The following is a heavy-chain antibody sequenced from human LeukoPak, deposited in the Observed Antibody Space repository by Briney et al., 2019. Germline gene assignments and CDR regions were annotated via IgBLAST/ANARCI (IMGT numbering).Heavy chain of an antibody. J-gene: IGHJ3*02. D-gene: IGHD3-22*01. V-gene: IGHV3-7*05. CDR2: IKQDGSEK. CDR3: ARDSSGYWVDAFDI. Sequence: GGSLRLSCAASGFTFSSYWMSWVRQAPGKGLEWVANIKQDGSEKYYVDSVKGRFTISRDNAKNSLYLQMNSLRAEDTAVYYCARDSSGYWVDAFDIWGQGTIVTVSS. CDR1: GFTFSSYW.